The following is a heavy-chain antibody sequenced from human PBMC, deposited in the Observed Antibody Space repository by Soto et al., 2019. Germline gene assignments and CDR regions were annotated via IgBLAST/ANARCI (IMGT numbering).Heavy chain of an antibody. CDR1: GFTFNSYA. CDR2: LSGSGVST. V-gene: IGHV3-23*01. CDR3: AKVTYGSGSYFLDY. Sequence: GGSLRLSCAASGFTFNSYAMTWVRQAPGKGLEWVSGLSGSGVSTYNADTVKGQFTISRDNSKNKLYLKMNSLRAEDTAVYYCAKVTYGSGSYFLDYWGQGTLVTVSS. D-gene: IGHD3-10*01. J-gene: IGHJ4*02.